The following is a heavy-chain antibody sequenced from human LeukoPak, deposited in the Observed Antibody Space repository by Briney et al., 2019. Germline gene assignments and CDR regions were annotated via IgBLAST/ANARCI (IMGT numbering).Heavy chain of an antibody. J-gene: IGHJ4*02. CDR2: ISTNGGGT. V-gene: IGHV3-64D*09. CDR1: GFTFSSYS. Sequence: GGSLRLSCAASGFTFSSYSMNWVRQAPGRGLEYVSAISTNGGGTYYADSVKGRFTISRDNSKNTLYLQMSSLRAEDTAVYFCVKVDTPMVFDFWGQGTLVTVS. CDR3: VKVDTPMVFDF. D-gene: IGHD5-18*01.